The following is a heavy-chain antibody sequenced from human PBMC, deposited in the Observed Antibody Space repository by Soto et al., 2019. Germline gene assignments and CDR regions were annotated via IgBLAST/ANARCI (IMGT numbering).Heavy chain of an antibody. CDR1: GGTFRTSA. D-gene: IGHD3-3*02. CDR3: ARDKDRPQLGGNYYYIMDV. J-gene: IGHJ6*02. Sequence: QVQLVQSGAEVKKPGSSVKVSCKTSGGTFRTSAISWVRQAPGQGLEWMGGIMPVFRTPDYAQKFQGRVTITADESTSTAYMELSSLRSEDTGVYYCARDKDRPQLGGNYYYIMDVWGQGTTVTVSS. V-gene: IGHV1-69*12. CDR2: IMPVFRTP.